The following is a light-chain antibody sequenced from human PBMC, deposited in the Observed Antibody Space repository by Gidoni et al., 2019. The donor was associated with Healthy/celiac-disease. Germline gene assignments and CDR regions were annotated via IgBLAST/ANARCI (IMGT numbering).Light chain of an antibody. CDR3: QQYNSYLWT. CDR1: QSISSW. CDR2: KAS. Sequence: DIQMTQSPSTLSASVGDRVTLTCRASQSISSWLAWYQQKPGKAPKLLIYKASSLESGVPSRFSGSGSGTEFTLTSSSLQPDDFATYYCQQYNSYLWTFGQGTKVEIK. J-gene: IGKJ1*01. V-gene: IGKV1-5*03.